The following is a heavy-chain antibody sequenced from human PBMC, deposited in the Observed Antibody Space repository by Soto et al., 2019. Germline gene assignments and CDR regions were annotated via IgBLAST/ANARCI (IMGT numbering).Heavy chain of an antibody. CDR3: ARENLRYSSGYNYYGMDV. D-gene: IGHD6-19*01. J-gene: IGHJ6*02. V-gene: IGHV4-59*01. CDR1: GGSISSYY. Sequence: NPSETLSLTCTVSGGSISSYYWSWIRQPPGKGLEWIGYIYYSGSTNYNPSLKSRVTISVDTSKNQFSLKLSSVTAADTAVYYCARENLRYSSGYNYYGMDVWGQGTTVTVSS. CDR2: IYYSGST.